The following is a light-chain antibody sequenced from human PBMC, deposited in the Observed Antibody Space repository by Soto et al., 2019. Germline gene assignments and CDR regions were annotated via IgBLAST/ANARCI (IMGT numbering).Light chain of an antibody. Sequence: DIVMTQSPLSLPVTPGEPASISCRSSQSLLHSNGYNYLDWYLQKPGQSPQLLIYLGSNRASGVPDRFSGSGSXXXFTLKISRVEAEDVGVYYCMQALQTPFTFGPGTKVDIK. J-gene: IGKJ3*01. CDR2: LGS. CDR3: MQALQTPFT. CDR1: QSLLHSNGYNY. V-gene: IGKV2-28*01.